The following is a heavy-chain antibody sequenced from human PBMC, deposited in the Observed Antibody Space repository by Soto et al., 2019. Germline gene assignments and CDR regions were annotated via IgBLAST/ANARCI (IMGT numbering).Heavy chain of an antibody. V-gene: IGHV4-34*01. D-gene: IGHD2-15*01. J-gene: IGHJ4*02. Sequence: QVQLQQWGAGLLKPSETLSLTCAVYGGSFSGYYWSWIRQPPGKGLEWIGEINHSGSTNYNPSLKSRVTISVDTSENQFSLKLSSVTAADTAVYYCARDGGYCSGGSCYYFDYWGQGTLVTVSS. CDR3: ARDGGYCSGGSCYYFDY. CDR2: INHSGST. CDR1: GGSFSGYY.